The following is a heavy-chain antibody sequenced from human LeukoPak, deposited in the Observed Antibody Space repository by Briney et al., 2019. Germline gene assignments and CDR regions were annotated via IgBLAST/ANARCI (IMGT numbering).Heavy chain of an antibody. CDR1: GYTFTSYG. D-gene: IGHD3-22*01. CDR2: ISAHNGNT. V-gene: IGHV1-18*01. J-gene: IGHJ4*02. Sequence: GASVKVSCKASGYTFTSYGISWVRQAPGQGLEWMGWISAHNGNTNYAQKLQGRVTMTRDTSISTAYMELSSLRSEDTAVYYCATDLITSGYYYEVYWGQGTLVTVSS. CDR3: ATDLITSGYYYEVY.